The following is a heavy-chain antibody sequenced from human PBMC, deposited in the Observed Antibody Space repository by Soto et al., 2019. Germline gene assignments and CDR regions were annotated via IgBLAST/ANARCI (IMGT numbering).Heavy chain of an antibody. CDR2: ISSSSSYI. J-gene: IGHJ4*02. CDR3: SRVLNSNYYDMGY. Sequence: GGYLRLSCAASGFTFSSYSMNWVRQAPGKGLEWVSSISSSSSYIYYADSVKGRFTISRDNAKNSLYLQMNSLRAEDTAVYYCSRVLNSNYYDMGYWRQGSRVIVSS. D-gene: IGHD3-22*01. V-gene: IGHV3-21*01. CDR1: GFTFSSYS.